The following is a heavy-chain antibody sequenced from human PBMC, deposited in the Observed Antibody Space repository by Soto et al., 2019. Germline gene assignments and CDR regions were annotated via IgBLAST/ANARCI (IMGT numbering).Heavy chain of an antibody. CDR1: GFTASSSY. D-gene: IGHD1-1*01. V-gene: IGHV3-53*01. J-gene: IGHJ4*02. CDR2: LYNGTDT. Sequence: GGSLRLSCTPSGFTASSSYRTWVRQPPGKGLEWVAILYNGTDTDYADSLKSRVTISRDSSKNTFYLKMHCLRAADTDMYFCARSRDAGAYFGRVLDYWGQGTLVTVSS. CDR3: ARSRDAGAYFGRVLDY.